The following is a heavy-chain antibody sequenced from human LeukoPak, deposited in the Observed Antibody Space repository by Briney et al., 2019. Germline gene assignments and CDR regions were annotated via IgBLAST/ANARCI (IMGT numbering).Heavy chain of an antibody. D-gene: IGHD2-2*01. J-gene: IGHJ6*03. CDR1: SGSIRSYY. CDR2: IYTYGVT. V-gene: IGHV4-4*07. Sequence: SETLSLTCTVSSGSIRSYYWTWIRQPAGKGLGWIGRIYTYGVTNYNPSLKSRVTMSIDTSKNQFSLKVTSVTAADTAVYYCARLTSSYYMDVWGKGTTVIVS. CDR3: ARLTSSYYMDV.